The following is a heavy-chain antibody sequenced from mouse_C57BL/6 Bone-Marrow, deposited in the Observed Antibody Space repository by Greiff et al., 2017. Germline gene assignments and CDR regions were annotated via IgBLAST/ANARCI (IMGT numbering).Heavy chain of an antibody. CDR1: GFTFSSYG. Sequence: DVKLVESGGDLVKPGGSLKLSCAASGFTFSSYGMSWVRQTPDKRLEWVATISSGGSYTYYPDSVKGRFTISRDNAKNTLYLKMSRLKSEDTAMYYCARRDGRLLSEDWFAYWGQGTLVTVSA. D-gene: IGHD2-1*01. CDR2: ISSGGSYT. CDR3: ARRDGRLLSEDWFAY. V-gene: IGHV5-6*02. J-gene: IGHJ3*01.